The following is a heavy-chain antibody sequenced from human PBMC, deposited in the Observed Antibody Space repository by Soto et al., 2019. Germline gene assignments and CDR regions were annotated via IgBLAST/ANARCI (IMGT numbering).Heavy chain of an antibody. Sequence: QVQLVESGGGVVQPGRSLRLSCAASGFTFSSYGMHWVRQAPGKGLEWVAVISYDGSNKYYADSVKGRFTISRDNSKNTLYLQMNSLRAEDTAVYYCAKDALYIGSYYRDYWGQGTLVTVSS. CDR3: AKDALYIGSYYRDY. J-gene: IGHJ4*02. CDR2: ISYDGSNK. V-gene: IGHV3-30*18. CDR1: GFTFSSYG. D-gene: IGHD1-26*01.